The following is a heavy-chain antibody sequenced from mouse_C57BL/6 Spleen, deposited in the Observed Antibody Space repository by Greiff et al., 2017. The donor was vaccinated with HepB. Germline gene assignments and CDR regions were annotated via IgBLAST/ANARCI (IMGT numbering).Heavy chain of an antibody. CDR1: GYTFTDYN. J-gene: IGHJ3*01. CDR2: INPNNGGT. Sequence: SGPELVKPGASVKMSCKASGYTFTDYNMHWVKQSHGKSLEWIGYINPNNGGTSYNQKFKGKATLTVNKSSSTAYMELRSLTSEDSAVYYCARGKRTVPLAYWGQGTLVTVSA. D-gene: IGHD4-1*01. V-gene: IGHV1-22*01. CDR3: ARGKRTVPLAY.